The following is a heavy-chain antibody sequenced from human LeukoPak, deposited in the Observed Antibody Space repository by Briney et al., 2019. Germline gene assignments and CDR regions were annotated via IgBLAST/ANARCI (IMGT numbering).Heavy chain of an antibody. Sequence: GESLKISCKGSGYSFSTHWIGWARQMPGKGLEWMAMIYPGNSDTTYRPSFQGQVIISADKSINTAYLQWSSLKASDTAMYYCARHLAADYYGMDVWGQGTTVTVSS. D-gene: IGHD6-25*01. CDR2: IYPGNSDT. CDR1: GYSFSTHW. J-gene: IGHJ6*02. V-gene: IGHV5-51*01. CDR3: ARHLAADYYGMDV.